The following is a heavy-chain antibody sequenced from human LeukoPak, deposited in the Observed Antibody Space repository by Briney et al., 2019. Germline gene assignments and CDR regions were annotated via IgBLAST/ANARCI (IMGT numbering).Heavy chain of an antibody. Sequence: PGGSLRLSCAASGFTFTNYRMSWVRQAPGKGLEWVANIKADGSEKYYVDSVKGRFTISRDNAKNSLYLQMNSLRAEDTAVYYCARESSVVRGVITDFDYWGQGTLVTVSS. CDR3: ARESSVVRGVITDFDY. J-gene: IGHJ4*02. V-gene: IGHV3-7*01. D-gene: IGHD3-10*01. CDR2: IKADGSEK. CDR1: GFTFTNYR.